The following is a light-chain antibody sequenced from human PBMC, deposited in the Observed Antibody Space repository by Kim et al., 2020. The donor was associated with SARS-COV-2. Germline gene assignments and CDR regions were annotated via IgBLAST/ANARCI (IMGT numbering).Light chain of an antibody. V-gene: IGKV1-5*03. CDR2: KAS. J-gene: IGKJ3*01. CDR1: QSISSW. Sequence: DIQMTQSPSTLSASVGDRVTITCRASQSISSWLAWYQQKPGKAPKLLIYKASSLESGVPSRFSGSGSGTEFTLTISSLQPDDFATYNGKKYNSYPTFGARTKVDIK. CDR3: KKYNSYPT.